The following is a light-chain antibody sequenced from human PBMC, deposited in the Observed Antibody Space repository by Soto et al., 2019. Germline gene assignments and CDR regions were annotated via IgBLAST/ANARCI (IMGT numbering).Light chain of an antibody. CDR3: CSYAGSYTWV. J-gene: IGLJ2*01. CDR1: SSDVGGYNY. CDR2: DVS. V-gene: IGLV2-11*01. Sequence: QSALTQPRSVSGSPGQSVTISCTETSSDVGGYNYVSWYQQHPGKAPKVMIYDVSKRPSGVPDRFSGSKSGNTASLTISGLQAEDEADYYCCSYAGSYTWVFGGGTQLTVL.